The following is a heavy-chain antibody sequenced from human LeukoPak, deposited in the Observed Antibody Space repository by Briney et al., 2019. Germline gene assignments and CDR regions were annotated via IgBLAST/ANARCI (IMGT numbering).Heavy chain of an antibody. CDR3: ARDPFVTIFGVVIRRDY. D-gene: IGHD3-3*01. J-gene: IGHJ4*02. CDR2: IYYSGST. CDR1: GGSINTSSYY. V-gene: IGHV4-39*07. Sequence: SETLSLTCTVSGGSINTSSYYWGWFRQPPGKGLEWIGNIYYSGSTYYNPSLKSRVTISVDTSKNQFSLKLSSLTAADTAVYYCARDPFVTIFGVVIRRDYWGQGTLVTVSS.